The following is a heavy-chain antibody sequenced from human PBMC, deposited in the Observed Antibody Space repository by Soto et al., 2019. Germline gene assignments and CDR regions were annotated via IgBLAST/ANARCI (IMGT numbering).Heavy chain of an antibody. CDR2: INAGNGNT. V-gene: IGHV1-3*01. CDR3: ARDMGFGLSDY. D-gene: IGHD3-10*01. CDR1: GYTFTSYA. J-gene: IGHJ4*02. Sequence: ASVKVSCKASGYTFTSYAMHWVRQAPGQRLEWVGWINAGNGNTKYSQKFQGRVTITRDTSASTAYMELSSLRSEDTAVYYCARDMGFGLSDYWGQGTLVTVSS.